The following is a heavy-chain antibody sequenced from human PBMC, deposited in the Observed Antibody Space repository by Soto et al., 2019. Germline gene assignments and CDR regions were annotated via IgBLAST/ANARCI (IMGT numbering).Heavy chain of an antibody. J-gene: IGHJ5*02. CDR2: IYYSGST. D-gene: IGHD5-18*01. Sequence: PSETLSLTCTVSGGSVSSGSYYWSWIRQPPGKGLEWIGYIYYSGSTNYNPSLKSRVTISVDTSKNQFSLKLSSVTAADTAVYYCARGIQTGGWFDPWGQGTLVTVSS. CDR3: ARGIQTGGWFDP. V-gene: IGHV4-61*01. CDR1: GGSVSSGSYY.